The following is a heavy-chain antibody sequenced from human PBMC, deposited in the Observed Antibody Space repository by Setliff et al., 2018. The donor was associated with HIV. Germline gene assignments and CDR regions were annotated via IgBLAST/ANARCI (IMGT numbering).Heavy chain of an antibody. Sequence: ASVKVSCKASGYTFSSHDINWVRQVTGQGLEWMGWMNPGRGNTGYSQKFQGRVTMTRNTSISTAYMELNSLESEDTAVYYCAREGAVVGTSRPHFDDWGQGTLVTVSS. J-gene: IGHJ4*02. CDR2: MNPGRGNT. D-gene: IGHD1-26*01. CDR3: AREGAVVGTSRPHFDD. V-gene: IGHV1-8*01. CDR1: GYTFSSHD.